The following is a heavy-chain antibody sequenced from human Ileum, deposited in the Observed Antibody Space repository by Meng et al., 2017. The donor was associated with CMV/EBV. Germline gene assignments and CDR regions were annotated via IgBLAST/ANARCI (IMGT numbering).Heavy chain of an antibody. Sequence: GESLKISCTASGFTFDKYAMTWVRQAPGKGLEWVCAISGNARSTYYADSVKGRFTISRDNSENTVYLQMSNLGVDDSAVYYCAKDIQSVPPRSCDRWGRGTRVTVSS. D-gene: IGHD2-15*01. CDR1: GFTFDKYA. J-gene: IGHJ5*02. V-gene: IGHV3-23*01. CDR2: ISGNARST. CDR3: AKDIQSVPPRSCDR.